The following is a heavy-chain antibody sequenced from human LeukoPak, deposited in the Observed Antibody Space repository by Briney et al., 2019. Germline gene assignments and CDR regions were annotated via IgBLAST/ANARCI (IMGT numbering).Heavy chain of an antibody. Sequence: GGSLRLSCAASGFTFSSYAMSWVRQAPGQGLEWVSGISGSGYTTYYADSVKGRFTISRDNSKNTLYLQMNSLRAEDTAVYYCAKIAAGDLYCSGGSCSYYYMDVWGKGTTVTVSS. CDR3: AKIAAGDLYCSGGSCSYYYMDV. CDR2: ISGSGYTT. CDR1: GFTFSSYA. V-gene: IGHV3-23*01. D-gene: IGHD2-15*01. J-gene: IGHJ6*03.